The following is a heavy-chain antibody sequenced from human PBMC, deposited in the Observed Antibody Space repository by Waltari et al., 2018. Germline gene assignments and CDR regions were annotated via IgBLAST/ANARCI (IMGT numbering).Heavy chain of an antibody. V-gene: IGHV3-30-3*01. D-gene: IGHD6-13*01. CDR2: ISYDGSNK. Sequence: QVQLVESGGGVVQAGRSLRLSCAASGFTFSSYAMHWVRQAPGKGLEWVAVISYDGSNKYYADSVKGRFTISRDNSKNTLYLQMNSLRAEDTAVYYCARSIAAAGKDWFDPWGQGTLVTVSS. CDR3: ARSIAAAGKDWFDP. CDR1: GFTFSSYA. J-gene: IGHJ5*02.